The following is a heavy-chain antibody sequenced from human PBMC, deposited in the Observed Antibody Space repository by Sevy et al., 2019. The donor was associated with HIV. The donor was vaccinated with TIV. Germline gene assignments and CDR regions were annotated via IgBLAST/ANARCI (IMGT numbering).Heavy chain of an antibody. J-gene: IGHJ4*02. CDR2: LYFGCGKI. D-gene: IGHD2-8*01. V-gene: IGHV3-23*01. CDR1: GFAFYDYS. CDR3: ARDGCTRPHDY. Sequence: GGSLRLSCAASGFAFYDYSMSWIRQAPGKGLEWVATLYFGCGKINYADSVKGRFTISRDNSKNSFYLQMDNLRVEDTALYDCARDGCTRPHDYWGQGTRVTVSS.